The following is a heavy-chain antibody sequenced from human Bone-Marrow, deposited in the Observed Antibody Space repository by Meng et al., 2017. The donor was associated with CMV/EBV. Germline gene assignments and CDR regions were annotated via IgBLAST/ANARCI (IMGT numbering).Heavy chain of an antibody. CDR2: INPSGGST. Sequence: ASVKVSCKASGYTFTSYYMHWVRQAPGQGLEWMGIINPSGGSTSYAQKFQGRVTMTRDTSTSTVYMELSSLRSEDTAVYYCARERVEQQLVSGTEGMDVWGQGTMVTVSS. D-gene: IGHD6-13*01. J-gene: IGHJ6*02. V-gene: IGHV1-46*01. CDR3: ARERVEQQLVSGTEGMDV. CDR1: GYTFTSYY.